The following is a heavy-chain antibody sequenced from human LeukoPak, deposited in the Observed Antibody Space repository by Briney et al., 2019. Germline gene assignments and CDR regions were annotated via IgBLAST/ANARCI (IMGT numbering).Heavy chain of an antibody. CDR3: ARDRLGNTVDY. V-gene: IGHV4-39*07. J-gene: IGHJ4*02. Sequence: SETLSLTCTVSGGSISSSSYYWGWIRQPPGKGLEWIGSIYYTGTTYYNPSLKSRVTISVDTSKYQSSLKLSSVTAADTAVYYCARDRLGNTVDYWGQGTLVIVSS. CDR1: GGSISSSSYY. CDR2: IYYTGTT. D-gene: IGHD3-16*01.